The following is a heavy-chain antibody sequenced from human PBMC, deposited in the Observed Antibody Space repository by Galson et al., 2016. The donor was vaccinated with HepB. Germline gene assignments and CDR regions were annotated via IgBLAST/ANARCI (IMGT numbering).Heavy chain of an antibody. Sequence: PALVKPTQTLTLTCTLSGFSISTSGVGVGWIRQPPGKALEWLALIYWDDGKRYSPSLKSRLTITKDASKNQVVLTMTNMDPVDTATYFCARSSDMVATIGFYYFDYWGQGTLVTISS. J-gene: IGHJ4*02. V-gene: IGHV2-5*02. CDR2: IYWDDGK. CDR3: ARSSDMVATIGFYYFDY. D-gene: IGHD5-12*01. CDR1: GFSISTSGVG.